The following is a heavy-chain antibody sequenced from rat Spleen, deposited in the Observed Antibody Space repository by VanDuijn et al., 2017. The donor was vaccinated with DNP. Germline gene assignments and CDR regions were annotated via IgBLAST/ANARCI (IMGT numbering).Heavy chain of an antibody. V-gene: IGHV5-20*01. Sequence: EVQLVESGGGLVQPGRSLKLSCAASGFTFSDYYMAWVRQAPTKGLEWVASISHDGRNTYYRDSVKGRFTISRDNAKSSLYLQMNSLKSEDTATYYCAMDYSGDLLGYWGQGVMVTVSS. J-gene: IGHJ2*01. CDR3: AMDYSGDLLGY. CDR2: ISHDGRNT. D-gene: IGHD1-1*01. CDR1: GFTFSDYY.